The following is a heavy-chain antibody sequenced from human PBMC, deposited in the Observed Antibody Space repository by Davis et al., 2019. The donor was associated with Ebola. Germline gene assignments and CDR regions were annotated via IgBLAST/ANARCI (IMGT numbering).Heavy chain of an antibody. Sequence: ASVQVSCKASGYTFTSHTITWVRQAPAQGVEWMGRNSVYNGETIYAQRFQDRVTMTTDTSTSTAYMEGRSLRSDDTTVYYCARLWQTFEYWGQGTLVTVSS. CDR1: GYTFTSHT. J-gene: IGHJ4*02. CDR3: ARLWQTFEY. CDR2: NSVYNGET. V-gene: IGHV1-18*04.